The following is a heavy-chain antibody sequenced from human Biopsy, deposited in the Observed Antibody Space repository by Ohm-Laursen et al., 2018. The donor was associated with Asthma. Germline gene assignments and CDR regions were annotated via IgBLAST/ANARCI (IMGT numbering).Heavy chain of an antibody. CDR3: ARVASYGDLYFGIDV. D-gene: IGHD4-17*01. CDR2: VFWSGTT. V-gene: IGHV4-30-4*01. J-gene: IGHJ6*02. Sequence: PSETLSLTCTVGGAYIGSRDHHWSWIRQSPGTGLEWIGFVFWSGTTHYNRPLERRLSISIDTTRNEFSMTLRSVTAADTAVYFCARVASYGDLYFGIDVWGPGTTVSVS. CDR1: GAYIGSRDHH.